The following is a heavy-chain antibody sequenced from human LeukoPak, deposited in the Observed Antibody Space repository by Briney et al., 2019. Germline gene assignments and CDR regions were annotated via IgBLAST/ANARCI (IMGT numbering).Heavy chain of an antibody. D-gene: IGHD3-10*01. CDR1: GYTFTSYG. V-gene: IGHV1-18*01. J-gene: IGHJ4*02. Sequence: ASVKVSCKASGYTFTSYGISWVRQAPGQWLEWMGWISAYNGNTNYAQKLQGRVTMTTDTSTSTAYMELSSLRSEDTAVYYCAGPRAYGSGSYYTLDFDYWGQGTLVTVSS. CDR3: AGPRAYGSGSYYTLDFDY. CDR2: ISAYNGNT.